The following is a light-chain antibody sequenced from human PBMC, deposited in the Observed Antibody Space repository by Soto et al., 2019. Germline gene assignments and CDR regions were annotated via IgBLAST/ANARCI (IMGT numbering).Light chain of an antibody. CDR2: GAS. Sequence: EIVLTQSPGTLSLSPGDRATLSCRASQSVSSNYLAWYQQKPGQALRLLIYGASSRATDIPDRFGGGGSGTDFTLTISRLEPEDFAVYYCQQYGTSPYTFGQGAKVEIK. V-gene: IGKV3-20*01. CDR1: QSVSSNY. CDR3: QQYGTSPYT. J-gene: IGKJ2*01.